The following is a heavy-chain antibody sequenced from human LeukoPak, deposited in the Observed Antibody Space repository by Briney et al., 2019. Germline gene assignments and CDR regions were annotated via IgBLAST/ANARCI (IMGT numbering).Heavy chain of an antibody. CDR1: GGSISGYY. CDR3: ARLASSGWSHCDY. CDR2: IYYSGST. V-gene: IGHV4-59*08. J-gene: IGHJ4*02. D-gene: IGHD6-19*01. Sequence: PSETLSLTCTVSGGSISGYYWSWIRQPPGKGPEWIGYIYYSGSTNYNPSLKSRVIISVDTSKNQFSLKMNSVTAADTAVYYCARLASSGWSHCDYWGQGTLVTVSS.